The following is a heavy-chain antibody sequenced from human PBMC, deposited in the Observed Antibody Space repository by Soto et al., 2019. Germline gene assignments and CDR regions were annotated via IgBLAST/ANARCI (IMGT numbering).Heavy chain of an antibody. D-gene: IGHD3-3*01. J-gene: IGHJ4*02. Sequence: SETLSLTCTVSGGSISGYYWSWIRQAPGKGLEWIGLILYSGSTTYNPSLKSRVTISVDTSKNQFSLKLSSVTAADTAFYYCRRHLRGGVGAFDYWGQGPLVTVSS. CDR2: ILYSGST. CDR3: RRHLRGGVGAFDY. CDR1: GGSISGYY. V-gene: IGHV4-59*08.